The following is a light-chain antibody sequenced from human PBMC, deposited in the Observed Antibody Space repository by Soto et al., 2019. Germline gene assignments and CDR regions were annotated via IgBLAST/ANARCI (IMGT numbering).Light chain of an antibody. Sequence: QTVVTQEPSFSVSPGGTVTLTCGLTSGSVSTTYYPSWYQQTPGQAPRTLIYNTDTRSSGVPDRFSGSILENKAALTITRAQAEDESDYYCMLYMGSDIVVLGGGTKLTVL. CDR3: MLYMGSDIVV. J-gene: IGLJ2*01. CDR2: NTD. V-gene: IGLV8-61*01. CDR1: SGSVSTTYY.